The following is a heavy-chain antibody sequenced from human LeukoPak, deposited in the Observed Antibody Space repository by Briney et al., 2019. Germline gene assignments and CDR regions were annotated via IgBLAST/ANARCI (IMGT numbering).Heavy chain of an antibody. Sequence: SETLSLTCTVSGGSISSYYWSWIRQPPGKGLEWIGYIYYSGGTNYNPSLKSRVTISVDTSKNQFSLKLSSVTAADTAVYYCARDRYSYGYYYGMDVWGQGTTVTVSS. CDR2: IYYSGGT. D-gene: IGHD5-18*01. CDR3: ARDRYSYGYYYGMDV. J-gene: IGHJ6*02. CDR1: GGSISSYY. V-gene: IGHV4-59*01.